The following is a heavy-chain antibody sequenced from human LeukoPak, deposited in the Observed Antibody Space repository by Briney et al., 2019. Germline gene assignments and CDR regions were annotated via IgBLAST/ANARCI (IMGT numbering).Heavy chain of an antibody. V-gene: IGHV4-4*07. J-gene: IGHJ5*02. CDR1: GGSISSYY. Sequence: SETLSLTCTVSGGSISSYYGSSIRHPAGKGLEWIWRSYTSGSINYNPSIKSRVTMSVDTSKKQFSLKLSSVTAADTVVYYCARVLGSGSYYIPRFDHWGQGTLVTVSS. CDR2: SYTSGSI. D-gene: IGHD3-10*01. CDR3: ARVLGSGSYYIPRFDH.